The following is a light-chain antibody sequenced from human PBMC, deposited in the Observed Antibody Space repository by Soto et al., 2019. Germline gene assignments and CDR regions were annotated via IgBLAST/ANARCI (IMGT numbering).Light chain of an antibody. J-gene: IGKJ1*01. CDR1: QTISTW. Sequence: DIQMTQSPSTLSASVGDRVIITCRASQTISTWVAWYQHKTGKAPTLLIYDASTSESGVPSRFSGSGSGTEFTLTISSLQPDDFATYYCQQYNTYSGTFGQGTKVDIK. V-gene: IGKV1-5*01. CDR2: DAS. CDR3: QQYNTYSGT.